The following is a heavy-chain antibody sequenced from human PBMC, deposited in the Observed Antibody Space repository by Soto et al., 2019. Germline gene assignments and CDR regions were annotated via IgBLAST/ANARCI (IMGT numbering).Heavy chain of an antibody. V-gene: IGHV3-74*01. CDR2: IKSDGSNI. J-gene: IGHJ4*02. D-gene: IGHD3-10*01. CDR1: GFTFSSYW. CDR3: ATGGFSGSGSFIQGDY. Sequence: EVQLVESGGGLVQPGGSLRLSCAASGFTFSSYWMHWVRQAPGKGLVWVSRIKSDGSNINYAESVKGRFTISRDNAKNTLYLQMNNLRAEDTAIYYCATGGFSGSGSFIQGDYWGQGTLVTVSS.